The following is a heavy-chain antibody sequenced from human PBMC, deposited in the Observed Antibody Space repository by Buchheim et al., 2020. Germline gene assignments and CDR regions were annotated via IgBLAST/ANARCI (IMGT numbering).Heavy chain of an antibody. D-gene: IGHD3-10*01. CDR2: IFLSGST. J-gene: IGHJ4*02. V-gene: IGHV4-4*02. Sequence: QVQLQESGPGRVKPSGTLSFTCAVSGASISSSNWWSWVRYPPGKGLEWIGEIFLSGSTNYNPSLTSRVTISVDKSKNQFSLKLSSVTAADTAVYYCARVRGSGSYYIPYYFDYWGQGTL. CDR1: GASISSSNW. CDR3: ARVRGSGSYYIPYYFDY.